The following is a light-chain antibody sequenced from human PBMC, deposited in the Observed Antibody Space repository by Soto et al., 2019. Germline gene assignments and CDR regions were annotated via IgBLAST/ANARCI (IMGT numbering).Light chain of an antibody. V-gene: IGKV1-39*01. J-gene: IGKJ1*01. Sequence: DIQMTQSPSSLSASVGDRVTITCRASQSISTYLNWYQQKAGLAPKLLIYAASSLQSGVPSRFSGSGSGTDFTLTISSLQSEDFALYYCQHYDNWPPWTFGQGTKVDIK. CDR3: QHYDNWPPWT. CDR2: AAS. CDR1: QSISTY.